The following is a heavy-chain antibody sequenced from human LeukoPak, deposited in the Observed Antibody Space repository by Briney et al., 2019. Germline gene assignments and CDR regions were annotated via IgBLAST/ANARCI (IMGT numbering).Heavy chain of an antibody. V-gene: IGHV1-2*02. D-gene: IGHD2-2*01. CDR3: ARPYCSSTSCYLVFDY. J-gene: IGHJ4*02. CDR1: GYTFTGYY. CDR2: INPNSGGT. Sequence: GASVKVSCKASGYTFTGYYMHWVRQAPGQGLEWMGWINPNSGGTNYAQKFQGRVTMTRDTSISTAYMELSRLRSDDTAVYYCARPYCSSTSCYLVFDYWGQGTLVTVSS.